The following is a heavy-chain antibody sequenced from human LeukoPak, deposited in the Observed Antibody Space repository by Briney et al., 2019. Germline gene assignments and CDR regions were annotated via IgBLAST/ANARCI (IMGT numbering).Heavy chain of an antibody. D-gene: IGHD2-15*01. CDR2: INPSGGST. CDR1: GYTFTSYS. J-gene: IGHJ4*02. Sequence: ASVKVSCKASGYTFTSYSMHWVRQAPGQGLEWMGIINPSGGSTSYAQKFQGRVTMTRDTSTSTVYMELSSLRSEDTAVYYCARDGGPSGYCTGGSCYSYYFDYWGQGTLVTVSS. CDR3: ARDGGPSGYCTGGSCYSYYFDY. V-gene: IGHV1-46*01.